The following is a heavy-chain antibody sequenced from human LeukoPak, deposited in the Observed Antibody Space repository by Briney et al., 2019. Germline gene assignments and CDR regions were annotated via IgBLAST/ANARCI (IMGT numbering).Heavy chain of an antibody. V-gene: IGHV4-31*03. CDR2: IYYSGST. CDR3: ARAHSGSYPDYYYYGMDV. CDR1: GGSISSGGYY. Sequence: PSQTLSLTCTVSGGSISSGGYYWSWTRQHPGKGLEWIGYIYYSGSTNYNPSLKSRVTISVDTSKNQFSLKLSSVPAADTAVYYCARAHSGSYPDYYYYGMDVWGQGTTVTVSS. J-gene: IGHJ6*02. D-gene: IGHD1-26*01.